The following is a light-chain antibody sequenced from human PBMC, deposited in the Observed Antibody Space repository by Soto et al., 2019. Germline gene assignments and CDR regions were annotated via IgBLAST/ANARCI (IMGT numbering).Light chain of an antibody. CDR1: QSVGSN. CDR2: GAS. CDR3: QQYNDWPRPG. J-gene: IGKJ3*01. V-gene: IGKV3-15*01. Sequence: EIVMTQSPATLSVSPGERATLSCRASQSVGSNLAWYQQRPGQSPRLLIYGASTRATGIPARFSGSGSGTEFSLTISSLQSEDFAVYHCQQYNDWPRPGFGPGTKVDIK.